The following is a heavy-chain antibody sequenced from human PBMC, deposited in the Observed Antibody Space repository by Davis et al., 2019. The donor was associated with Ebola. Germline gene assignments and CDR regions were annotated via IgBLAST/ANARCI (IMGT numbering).Heavy chain of an antibody. J-gene: IGHJ4*02. V-gene: IGHV3-21*04. CDR1: GFTFSSYS. CDR3: AKDYYDISGYYYVLPDY. CDR2: ISSSSSYI. D-gene: IGHD3-22*01. Sequence: GESLKISCAASGFTFSSYSMNWVRQAPGKGLEWVSSISSSSSYIYYADSVKGRFTISRDNAKNSLYLQMNSLRAEDTAVYYCAKDYYDISGYYYVLPDYWGQGTLVTVSS.